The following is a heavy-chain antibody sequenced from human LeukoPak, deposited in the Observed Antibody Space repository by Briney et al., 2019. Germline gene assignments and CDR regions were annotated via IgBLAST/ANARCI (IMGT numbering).Heavy chain of an antibody. V-gene: IGHV4-59*01. CDR1: GDSISLYY. CDR2: IDHTGST. J-gene: IGHJ6*03. D-gene: IGHD3-10*01. CDR3: GRVPHYRYMDV. Sequence: KASETLSLTCSVSGDSISLYYWSWIRQPPGKGLEWIGYIDHTGSTNYNPSLNSRVTISRDTSKNHFSLELSSVTAADTAVYFCGRVPHYRYMDVWGKGITVTVSS.